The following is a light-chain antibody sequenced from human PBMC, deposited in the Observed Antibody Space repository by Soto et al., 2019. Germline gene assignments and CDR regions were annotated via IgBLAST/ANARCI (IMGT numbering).Light chain of an antibody. CDR3: QQLNSYTLT. Sequence: DIQLTQSPSHLSACVGDRLTITCRASQCISSYLAWYQQKPGKAPKXXMYAASTLQSGVPSRFSGSGSGTDFTLTISSLQNEDFAAYYCQQLNSYTLTFGQGTRLENK. CDR2: AAS. V-gene: IGKV1-9*01. J-gene: IGKJ5*01. CDR1: QCISSY.